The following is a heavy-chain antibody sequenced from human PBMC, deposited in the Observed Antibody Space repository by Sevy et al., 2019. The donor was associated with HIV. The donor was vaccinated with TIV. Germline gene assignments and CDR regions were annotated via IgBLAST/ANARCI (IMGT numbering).Heavy chain of an antibody. CDR3: AKGGGIAARLPYYYGMYV. CDR2: VGSGGST. D-gene: IGHD6-6*01. V-gene: IGHV3-23*01. CDR1: GFTFSNYA. Sequence: GGSLRLSCAASGFTFSNYAMSWVRQAPGKGLEWVSGVGSGGSTYYADSLKGRFTISRDNSKNTLYLQMNSLRAEDTAVYYCAKGGGIAARLPYYYGMYVWGQGTTVTVSS. J-gene: IGHJ6*02.